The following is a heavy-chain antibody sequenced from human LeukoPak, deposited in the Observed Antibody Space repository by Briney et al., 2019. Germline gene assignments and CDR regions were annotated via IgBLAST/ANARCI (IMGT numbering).Heavy chain of an antibody. CDR1: GFTFSSYS. V-gene: IGHV3-21*01. J-gene: IGHJ3*02. CDR3: ARDSGGLKKYQLLQRDAFDI. D-gene: IGHD2-2*01. Sequence: PGGSLRLSCAASGFTFSSYSMNWVRQAPGKGLEWVSSISSSSSYIYYADSVKGRFTISRDNAKNSLYLQMNSLRAEDTAVYYCARDSGGLKKYQLLQRDAFDIWGQGTMVTVSS. CDR2: ISSSSSYI.